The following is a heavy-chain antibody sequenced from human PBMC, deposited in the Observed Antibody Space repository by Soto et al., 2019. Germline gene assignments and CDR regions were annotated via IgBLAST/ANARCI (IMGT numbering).Heavy chain of an antibody. V-gene: IGHV3-23*01. D-gene: IGHD2-15*01. CDR2: ISGSGGAT. J-gene: IGHJ3*02. Sequence: EVQLLESGGGLVQPGGSLRLSCAASGFTFSSYAMSWVRQAPGKGLEWVSGISGSGGATYYADSVKGRFTISRDNSKNTMYLQMNSLRGEDTAVYYCSRDRYCSGGSSYSEWAFDIWGQGTMVTVSS. CDR1: GFTFSSYA. CDR3: SRDRYCSGGSSYSEWAFDI.